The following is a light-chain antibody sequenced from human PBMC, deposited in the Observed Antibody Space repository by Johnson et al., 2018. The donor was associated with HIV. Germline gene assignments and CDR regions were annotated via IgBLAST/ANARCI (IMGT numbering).Light chain of an antibody. J-gene: IGLJ1*01. Sequence: QSVLTQPPSVSAAPGQKVTISCSGSSSNIGNNYVSWYQQLPGTAPKLLIYENNMRPSGVPDRFTGSKSGTSASLAISGLPAEDEDEADYYCAAWDDRLNGHVFGTGTKVTVL. CDR2: ENN. CDR1: SSNIGNNY. CDR3: AAWDDRLNGHV. V-gene: IGLV1-51*02.